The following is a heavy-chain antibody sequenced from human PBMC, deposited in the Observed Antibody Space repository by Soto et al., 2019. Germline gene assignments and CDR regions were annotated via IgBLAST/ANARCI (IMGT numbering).Heavy chain of an antibody. CDR3: ARTADRSGWYHAFDI. CDR1: GGSISSSSYY. Sequence: SETLSLTCTVSGGSISSSSYYWGWIRQPPGKGLEWIGSIYYSGSTYYNPSLKSRVTISVDTSKNQFSLKLSSVTAADTAVYYCARTADRSGWYHAFDIWGQGTMVTVSS. J-gene: IGHJ3*02. V-gene: IGHV4-39*01. D-gene: IGHD6-19*01. CDR2: IYYSGST.